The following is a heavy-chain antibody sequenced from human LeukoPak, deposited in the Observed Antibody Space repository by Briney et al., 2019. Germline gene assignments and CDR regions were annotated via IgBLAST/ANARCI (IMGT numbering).Heavy chain of an antibody. V-gene: IGHV4-59*08. Sequence: SETLSLTCTVSGDPISNYYWTWIRQTPGKGLEWIGNLYHSGAADYNPSLKTRVTTSVDTSKDQFSLSLRSSTAADTAVYFCARLGKTYYMDVWGTGTTVTVSS. D-gene: IGHD1/OR15-1a*01. CDR3: ARLGKTYYMDV. CDR2: LYHSGAA. CDR1: GDPISNYY. J-gene: IGHJ6*03.